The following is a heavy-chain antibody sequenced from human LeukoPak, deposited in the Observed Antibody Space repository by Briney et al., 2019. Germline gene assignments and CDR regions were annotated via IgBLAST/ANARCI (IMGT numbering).Heavy chain of an antibody. V-gene: IGHV1-18*01. J-gene: IGHJ5*02. CDR1: GYTFSSYG. Sequence: ASVKVSCKASGYTFSSYGISWVRQATGQGLEWMGWIATHNGNSKYAQKVQGRVTMTTDTSTTTAYMELRTLRSDDTAVYYCARDMVGLAANGNWFDPWGQGTLVTVSS. CDR2: IATHNGNS. CDR3: ARDMVGLAANGNWFDP. D-gene: IGHD6-13*01.